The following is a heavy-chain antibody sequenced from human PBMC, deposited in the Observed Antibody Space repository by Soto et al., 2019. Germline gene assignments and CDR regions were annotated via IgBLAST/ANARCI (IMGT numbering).Heavy chain of an antibody. CDR1: GFTFSSYG. Sequence: GGSLRLSCAASGFTFSSYGMHWVRQAPGKGLEWVAVIWYDGSNKYYAESVKGRFTISRDNSKNTLYLQMNSLRAEDTAVYYCARDPSYYYDSSGYSFDYWGQGTLVTVSS. V-gene: IGHV3-33*01. CDR3: ARDPSYYYDSSGYSFDY. CDR2: IWYDGSNK. D-gene: IGHD3-22*01. J-gene: IGHJ4*02.